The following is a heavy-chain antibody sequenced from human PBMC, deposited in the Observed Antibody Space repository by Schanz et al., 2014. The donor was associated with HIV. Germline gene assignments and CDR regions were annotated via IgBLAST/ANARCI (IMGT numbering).Heavy chain of an antibody. Sequence: QLVESGGGLIQPGGSLRLSCVFSGFTVSNNHLSWVRQAPGKGLEWVSIIYSAGTTYYTDSVKGRFTISRDNSKNTLYLQMNSLGAEDTAVYYCARDSSLAVADHWYLDLWGRGTLVTVSS. D-gene: IGHD6-19*01. V-gene: IGHV3-53*01. CDR1: GFTVSNNH. J-gene: IGHJ2*01. CDR3: ARDSSLAVADHWYLDL. CDR2: IYSAGTT.